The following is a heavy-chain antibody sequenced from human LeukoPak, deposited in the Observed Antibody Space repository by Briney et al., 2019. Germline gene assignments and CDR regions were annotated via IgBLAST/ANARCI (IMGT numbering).Heavy chain of an antibody. D-gene: IGHD1-7*01. J-gene: IGHJ2*01. CDR2: LSPSGTTT. CDR1: GFTFNRYA. V-gene: IGHV3-23*01. Sequence: GGSLRLSXAASGFTFNRYAMTWVRQAPGKGLEWVSTLSPSGTTTYYADSVKGRFTMSRDNSKNTVDLQMDSLRAEDTATYYCAKDDSGWNYAWHLGLWGRGTQVTVSS. CDR3: AKDDSGWNYAWHLGL.